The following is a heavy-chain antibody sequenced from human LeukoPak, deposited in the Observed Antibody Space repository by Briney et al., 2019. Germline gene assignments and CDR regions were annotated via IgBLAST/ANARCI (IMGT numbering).Heavy chain of an antibody. V-gene: IGHV3-23*01. CDR1: GFTFSSFA. CDR2: IIGSGGST. D-gene: IGHD2-2*01. Sequence: PGGSLRLSCAASGFTFSSFAMSWVRQAPGKGLEWVSAIIGSGGSTYCADSVKGRFTISRDNSKNSLFLQMNSLRAEDTAVYYCAKDRSCTGSSCNVGSWGQGTMVTASS. J-gene: IGHJ3*01. CDR3: AKDRSCTGSSCNVGS.